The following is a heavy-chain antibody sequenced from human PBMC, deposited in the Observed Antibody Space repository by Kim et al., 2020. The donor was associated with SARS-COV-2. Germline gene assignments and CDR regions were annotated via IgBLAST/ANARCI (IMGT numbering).Heavy chain of an antibody. D-gene: IGHD3-16*01. CDR3: ARRGEKPSPRNFRQYYYYYGMDV. CDR2: IYYSGST. V-gene: IGHV4-59*01. J-gene: IGHJ6*02. CDR1: GGSISSYY. Sequence: SETLSLTCTVSGGSISSYYWSWIRQPPGKGLEWIGYIYYSGSTNYNPSLKSRVTISVDTSKNQFSLKLSSVTAADTAVYYCARRGEKPSPRNFRQYYYYYGMDVWGQGTTVTVSS.